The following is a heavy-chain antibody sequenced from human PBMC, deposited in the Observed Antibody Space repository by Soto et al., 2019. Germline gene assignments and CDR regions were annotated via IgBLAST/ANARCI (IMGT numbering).Heavy chain of an antibody. V-gene: IGHV3-23*01. CDR1: GFTFSSYA. J-gene: IGHJ4*02. D-gene: IGHD3-10*01. Sequence: EVQLLESGGGLVQPGGSLRLSCAASGFTFSSYAMNWVRQAPGKGLEWVSAISGSGGTTYYADSVKGRFTVSRDNSKNTLYLQMYCLGAVYTAVYGCAERQGRVWGLGTVVTVSA. CDR2: ISGSGGTT. CDR3: AERQGRV.